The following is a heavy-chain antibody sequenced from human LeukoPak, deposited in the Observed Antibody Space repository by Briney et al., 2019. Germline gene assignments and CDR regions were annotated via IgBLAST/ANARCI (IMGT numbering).Heavy chain of an antibody. CDR1: GFTFSRNW. CDR3: AKLFGHAAIFNS. D-gene: IGHD3-3*01. CDR2: IKPDGSEK. J-gene: IGHJ4*02. Sequence: GGSLRLSCTVSGFTFSRNWMSWLRHAPGKGVEWVASIKPDGSEKYYVASVKGRFTISRDNAENSLYLQMNSLRAEDTAVYYCAKLFGHAAIFNSWGQGTLVTVSS. V-gene: IGHV3-7*01.